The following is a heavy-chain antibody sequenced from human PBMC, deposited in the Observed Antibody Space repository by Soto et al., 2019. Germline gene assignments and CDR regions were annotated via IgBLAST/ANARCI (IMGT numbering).Heavy chain of an antibody. Sequence: QVQLQESGPGLVKLYRPLSLPCLFPGASFTSGGSSWSWIRQHPGKGLEWIGYIYYSGSTYYNPSLKSRVTISVDTPKNQFSLKLSSVTAADTAVYYCARSVFPWGQGTLVTVSS. V-gene: IGHV4-31*03. CDR1: GASFTSGGSS. J-gene: IGHJ5*02. CDR3: ARSVFP. CDR2: IYYSGST.